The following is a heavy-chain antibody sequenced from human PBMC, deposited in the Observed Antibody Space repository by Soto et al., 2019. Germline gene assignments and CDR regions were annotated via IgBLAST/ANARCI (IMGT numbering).Heavy chain of an antibody. Sequence: QGQLQESGPGLVKPSETLSLTCSVSGGSISTYYCNWIRQPAGKGLEWIGRIDSSGSTNYSPSLKSRAPMSVDTSTNQFSLKLTSVTAADTAVYYCARGGHDFWSGPFDYWGQGTLATVSS. CDR3: ARGGHDFWSGPFDY. V-gene: IGHV4-4*07. D-gene: IGHD3-3*01. CDR1: GGSISTYY. J-gene: IGHJ4*02. CDR2: IDSSGST.